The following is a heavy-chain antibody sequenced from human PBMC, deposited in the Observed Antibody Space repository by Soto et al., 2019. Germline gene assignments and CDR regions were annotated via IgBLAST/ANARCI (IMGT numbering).Heavy chain of an antibody. V-gene: IGHV5-51*01. CDR3: ARWVDTAMVTMIGFDY. Sequence: GESLKISCKGSGYSFTSYWIGWVRQMPGKGLEWMGIIYPGDSDTRYSPSFQGQVTISAAKSISTAYLKWSSLKASDTAMYYCARWVDTAMVTMIGFDYWGQGTLVTVSS. CDR1: GYSFTSYW. CDR2: IYPGDSDT. D-gene: IGHD5-18*01. J-gene: IGHJ4*02.